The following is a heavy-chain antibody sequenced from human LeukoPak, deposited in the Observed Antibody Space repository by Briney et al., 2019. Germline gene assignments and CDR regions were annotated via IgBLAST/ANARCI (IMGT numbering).Heavy chain of an antibody. V-gene: IGHV3-64*01. CDR2: ISSNGGST. Sequence: GGSLRLSCAASGFTFSSYAMHWVRQAPGKGLEYVSAISSNGGSTYYANSVKGRFTISRDNSKNTLYLQMGSLRAGDMAVYYCARGSGLDYWGQGTLATVSS. D-gene: IGHD2-15*01. CDR3: ARGSGLDY. J-gene: IGHJ4*02. CDR1: GFTFSSYA.